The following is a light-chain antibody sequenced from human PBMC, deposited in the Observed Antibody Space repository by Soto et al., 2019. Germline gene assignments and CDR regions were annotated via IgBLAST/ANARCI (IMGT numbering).Light chain of an antibody. J-gene: IGLJ2*01. CDR2: DVS. CDR3: SSYTSSSTVV. CDR1: SSDVGGYNY. Sequence: QSALTQPASVSGSPGQSITISCTGTSSDVGGYNYVSWYQQHPGKAPKLMIYDVSNRPSGVSNRFSGAKSGNTASLTISGRQAEDEADYDCSSYTSSSTVVFGGGTQLTVL. V-gene: IGLV2-14*01.